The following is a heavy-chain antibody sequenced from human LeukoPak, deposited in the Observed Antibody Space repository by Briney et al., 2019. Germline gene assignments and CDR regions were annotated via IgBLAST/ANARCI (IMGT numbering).Heavy chain of an antibody. V-gene: IGHV4-59*01. CDR2: THRSGAT. D-gene: IGHD5-18*01. CDR3: ARSSGHSYGDFDY. J-gene: IGHJ4*02. CDR1: GGSISSYY. Sequence: KPSETLSLTCTVSGGSISSYYWSWIPQPPGKGLEWLGYTHRSGATSYNPSLKSRSTMSLDTSNNQFSLKLSSVTAADTAVYYCARSSGHSYGDFDYWGQGNLVTVSS.